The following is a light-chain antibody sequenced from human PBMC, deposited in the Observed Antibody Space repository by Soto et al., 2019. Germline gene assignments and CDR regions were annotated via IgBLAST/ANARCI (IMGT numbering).Light chain of an antibody. J-gene: IGKJ1*01. CDR2: AAS. CDR3: QKYNSAPWT. CDR1: QGISTY. Sequence: DIQMTQSPSSLSASVGDRVTITCRASQGISTYLAWYQQKPGKVPQILISAASALHSGVPSRFSGSGSGTDFTLTISSLQPEDVATYYCQKYNSAPWTFGQGTKFDIK. V-gene: IGKV1-27*01.